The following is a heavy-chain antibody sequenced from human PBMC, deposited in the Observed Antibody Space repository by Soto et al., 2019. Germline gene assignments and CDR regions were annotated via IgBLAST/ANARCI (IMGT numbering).Heavy chain of an antibody. Sequence: EVQLVESGGGLIQPGGSLRLSCAASGFIVSSHYMYWVRQAPGKGLEWVSVIYSGGNTYYADSVKGRFTISRDNSKNTLYLQMNSLRAEDTAVYYCARRGWLQSSEDAFDIWGQGTLVTVSS. D-gene: IGHD4-4*01. CDR2: IYSGGNT. CDR3: ARRGWLQSSEDAFDI. J-gene: IGHJ3*02. CDR1: GFIVSSHY. V-gene: IGHV3-53*01.